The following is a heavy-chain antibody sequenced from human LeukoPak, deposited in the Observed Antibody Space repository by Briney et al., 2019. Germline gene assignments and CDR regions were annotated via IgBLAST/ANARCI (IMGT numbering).Heavy chain of an antibody. CDR2: IYPGDSDT. J-gene: IGHJ5*02. CDR3: ARRYCGGGSCYSGFDP. D-gene: IGHD2-15*01. Sequence: GESLKISCKGSGYSFISYWIGWVRQMPGKGLEWMGIIYPGDSDTRYSPSFQGQVTISADKSISTAYLQWSSLKASDTAIYYCARRYCGGGSCYSGFDPWGQGTLVTVSS. V-gene: IGHV5-51*01. CDR1: GYSFISYW.